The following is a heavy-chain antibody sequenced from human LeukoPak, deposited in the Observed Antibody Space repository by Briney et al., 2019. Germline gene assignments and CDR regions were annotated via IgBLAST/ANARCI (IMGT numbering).Heavy chain of an antibody. J-gene: IGHJ6*02. V-gene: IGHV3-21*01. D-gene: IGHD3-3*01. Sequence: GGSLRLSCAASGFTFSSYSMNWVCQAPGKGLEWVSSISSSSSYIYYADSVKGRFTISRDNAKNSLYLQMNSLRAEDTAVYYCAREDYDFWSGPGDYGMDVWGQGTTVTVSS. CDR1: GFTFSSYS. CDR3: AREDYDFWSGPGDYGMDV. CDR2: ISSSSSYI.